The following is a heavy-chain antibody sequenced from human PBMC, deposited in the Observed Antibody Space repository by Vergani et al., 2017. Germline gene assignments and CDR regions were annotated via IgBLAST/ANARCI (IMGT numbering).Heavy chain of an antibody. CDR2: IWYDGSNK. V-gene: IGHV3-33*01. CDR3: ARSWELLGALDY. D-gene: IGHD1-26*01. J-gene: IGHJ4*02. Sequence: QVQLVESGGGVVQPGRSLRLSCAASGFTFSSYGMHWVRQAPGKGLEWVAVIWYDGSNKYYADSVKGRFTISRDNSKNTLYLQRNSLRAEDTAVYYCARSWELLGALDYWGQGTLVTVSS. CDR1: GFTFSSYG.